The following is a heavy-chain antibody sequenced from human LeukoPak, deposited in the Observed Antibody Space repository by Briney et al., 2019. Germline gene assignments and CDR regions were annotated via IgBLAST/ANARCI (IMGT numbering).Heavy chain of an antibody. CDR3: ARDDGSGWSRGYGFDI. CDR1: GGSISSSSYY. V-gene: IGHV4-39*07. CDR2: IYYSGST. D-gene: IGHD6-19*01. J-gene: IGHJ3*02. Sequence: SETLSLTCTVSGGSISSSSYYWGWSRQPPGKGLEWIGSIYYSGSTYYNPSLKSRVTISVDTSKNQFSLKLSSVTAADTAVYYCARDDGSGWSRGYGFDIWGQGTMVTVSS.